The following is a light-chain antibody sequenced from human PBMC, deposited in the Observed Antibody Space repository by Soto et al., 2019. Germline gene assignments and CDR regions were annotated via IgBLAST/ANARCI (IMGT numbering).Light chain of an antibody. CDR3: QQYHSYPWT. CDR1: QSISTW. J-gene: IGKJ1*01. V-gene: IGKV1-5*03. Sequence: DIQMTQSPSILSASVGDRVTISCRASQSISTWLAWFQQIPGKAPNLLIYKASNLQSGVPSRVSGSGSGTDFTLTISSLQPDDFATYYCQQYHSYPWTFGQGTRVDVK. CDR2: KAS.